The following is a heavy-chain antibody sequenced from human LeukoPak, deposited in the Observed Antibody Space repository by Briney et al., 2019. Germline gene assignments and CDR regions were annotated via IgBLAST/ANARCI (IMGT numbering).Heavy chain of an antibody. D-gene: IGHD6-13*01. V-gene: IGHV4-39*07. CDR1: GGSISSSSYY. CDR2: IYYSGST. CDR3: ARGWYSSSWYPKLGCDP. J-gene: IGHJ5*02. Sequence: SETLSLTCTVSGGSISSSSYYWGWIRQPPGKGLEWIGSIYYSGSTYYNPSVKSRITISVDTSKNQFSLKLSSVTAADTAVYYCARGWYSSSWYPKLGCDPWGQGTLVNVSS.